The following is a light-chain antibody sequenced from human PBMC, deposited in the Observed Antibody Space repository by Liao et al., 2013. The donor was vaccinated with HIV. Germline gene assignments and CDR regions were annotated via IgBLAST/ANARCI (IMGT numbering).Light chain of an antibody. J-gene: IGLJ2*01. V-gene: IGLV3-1*01. Sequence: SYELTQPPSVSVSPGQTASITCSGDKLGDKYASWYQQKPGQSPVLVIYQDNKRPFGIPERFSGSNSGNTATLTISGTQAMDEADYYCQAWDSSTVVFGGGTKLTVL. CDR1: KLGDKY. CDR3: QAWDSSTVV. CDR2: QDN.